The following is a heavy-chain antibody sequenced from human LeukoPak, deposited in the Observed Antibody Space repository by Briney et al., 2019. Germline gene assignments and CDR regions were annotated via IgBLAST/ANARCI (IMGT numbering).Heavy chain of an antibody. J-gene: IGHJ1*01. V-gene: IGHV1-18*01. D-gene: IGHD3-22*01. Sequence: ASVKVSCKASGYTFTSYGISWVRQAPGQGLEWMGWISAYNGNTNYAQELQGRVTMTTDTSTSTAYMELRSLRSDDTAVYYCARGDTMIVEEYFQHWGQGTLVTVSS. CDR2: ISAYNGNT. CDR3: ARGDTMIVEEYFQH. CDR1: GYTFTSYG.